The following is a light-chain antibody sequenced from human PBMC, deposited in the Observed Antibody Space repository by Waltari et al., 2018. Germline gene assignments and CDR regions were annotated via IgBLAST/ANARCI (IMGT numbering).Light chain of an antibody. CDR3: QQHNFWPGA. CDR2: DVS. Sequence: EVGVTQSPATLSVSPGERATLSCRATQNVGTKVAWYQQRPGQAPRLLIDDVSTRATGVPDRFSGSGSGTDFTLTISSLQSEDVAVYYCQQHNFWPGAFGQGTKVEV. V-gene: IGKV3-15*01. J-gene: IGKJ1*01. CDR1: QNVGTK.